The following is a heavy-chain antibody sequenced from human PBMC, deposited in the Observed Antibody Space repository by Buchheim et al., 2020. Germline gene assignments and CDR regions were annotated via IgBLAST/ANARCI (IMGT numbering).Heavy chain of an antibody. V-gene: IGHV1-46*01. Sequence: QVQLAQSGAEVKKPGASVKVSCKASGYTFTSYYMHWVRQAPGQGLEWMGIINPSGGSTSYAQKLQGRVTMTRDTSTSTVYMELSSLRSEDTAVYYCARDRLIRFLEWSTPDPYGMDVWGQGTT. CDR2: INPSGGST. CDR1: GYTFTSYY. D-gene: IGHD3-3*01. J-gene: IGHJ6*02. CDR3: ARDRLIRFLEWSTPDPYGMDV.